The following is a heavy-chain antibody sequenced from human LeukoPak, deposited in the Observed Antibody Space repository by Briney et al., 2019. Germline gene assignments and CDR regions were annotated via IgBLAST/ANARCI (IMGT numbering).Heavy chain of an antibody. CDR3: ARVGYCSGGSCQGYYYYMDV. V-gene: IGHV3-11*01. CDR1: GFTFSDYH. Sequence: GGSLRLSCAASGFTFSDYHMSWIRQAPGKGLEWVSYISSSGSTISYADSVKGRFTISRDNAKNSLYLQMNSLRAEDTAVYCCARVGYCSGGSCQGYYYYMDVWGKGTTVTISS. D-gene: IGHD2-15*01. J-gene: IGHJ6*03. CDR2: ISSSGSTI.